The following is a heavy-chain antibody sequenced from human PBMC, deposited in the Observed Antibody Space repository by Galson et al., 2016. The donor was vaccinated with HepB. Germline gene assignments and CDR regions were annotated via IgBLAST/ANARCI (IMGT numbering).Heavy chain of an antibody. CDR3: ARRRAYYYDSSGYYHPTTLFDY. Sequence: SETLSLTCTVSGGSISDRSYYWGWIRQPPGKGLEYIGAIYYTGSTYYNPPLKSRITISVDTSKTQFSLRLTSVTAADTAICYCARRRAYYYDSSGYYHPTTLFDYWGQGTPVTVSP. J-gene: IGHJ4*02. CDR1: GGSISDRSYY. D-gene: IGHD3-22*01. V-gene: IGHV4-39*01. CDR2: IYYTGST.